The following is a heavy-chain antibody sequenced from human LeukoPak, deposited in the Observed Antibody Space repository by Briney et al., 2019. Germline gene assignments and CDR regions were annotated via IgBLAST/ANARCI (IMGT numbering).Heavy chain of an antibody. CDR2: ISHRGNT. CDR3: ARSTGSKRGLDY. J-gene: IGHJ4*02. CDR1: GGSLSGYY. Sequence: PSETLSLTCVVYGGSLSGYYWSWIRQPPGKGLEWIGEISHRGNTNYNSSLQSRVTISVDTSKNQFFLQLTSVTAADTAVYFCARSTGSKRGLDYWGQGTLVTVSS. V-gene: IGHV4-34*01. D-gene: IGHD2-8*02.